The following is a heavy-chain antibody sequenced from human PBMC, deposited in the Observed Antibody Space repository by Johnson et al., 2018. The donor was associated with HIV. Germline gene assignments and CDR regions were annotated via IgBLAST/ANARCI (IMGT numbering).Heavy chain of an antibody. D-gene: IGHD6-13*01. J-gene: IGHJ3*01. CDR2: IYSGGST. Sequence: VQLVESGGGLVQRGGSLRLSCAASGFTVSSNYMTWVRQAPGKGLEWVSVIYSGGSTYYADSVKGRFTISRDHSENTLYLQMNSLRPEDTAGYFCAREGKYGSIGPDAFGVWGQGKMVAVSS. V-gene: IGHV3-66*02. CDR3: AREGKYGSIGPDAFGV. CDR1: GFTVSSNY.